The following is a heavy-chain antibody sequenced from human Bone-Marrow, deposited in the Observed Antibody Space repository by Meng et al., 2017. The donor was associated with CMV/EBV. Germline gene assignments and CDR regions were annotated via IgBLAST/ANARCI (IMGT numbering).Heavy chain of an antibody. CDR3: ARGPYSSSDNWFDP. J-gene: IGHJ5*02. CDR2: INPNSGGT. V-gene: IGHV1-2*02. D-gene: IGHD6-13*01. Sequence: ASVKVSCKASGYTFNTFDINWVRQATGQGLEWMGWINPNSGGTNYAQKFQGRVTMTRDTSISTAYMELSRLRSDDTAVYYCARGPYSSSDNWFDPWGQGTLVTVSS. CDR1: GYTFNTFD.